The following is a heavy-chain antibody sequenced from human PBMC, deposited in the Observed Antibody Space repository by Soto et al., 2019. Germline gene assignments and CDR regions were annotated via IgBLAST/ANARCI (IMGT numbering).Heavy chain of an antibody. CDR1: GGIFSSFT. J-gene: IGHJ6*02. CDR2: IIPNFETP. D-gene: IGHD3-10*01. CDR3: ATHGATTMARGAMKHYYYVMDV. V-gene: IGHV1-69*06. Sequence: QVQLVQSGAEAGKPGSSVKVSCRASGGIFSSFTISWVRQAPGQGLEWLGGIIPNFETPTYSQKFQDRVTITADKSTNTVYMELSGLRSEDTAVYYCATHGATTMARGAMKHYYYVMDVWGQGTTVTVSS.